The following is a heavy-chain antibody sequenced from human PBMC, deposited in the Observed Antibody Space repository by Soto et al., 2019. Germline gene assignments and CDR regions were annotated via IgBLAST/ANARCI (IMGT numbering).Heavy chain of an antibody. CDR3: ARGGLRNYDFWSGYYPWYFDY. Sequence: PSETLSLTCAVYGGSFSGYYWSWIRQPPGKGLEWIGEINHSGSTNYNPSLKSRVTISVDTSKNQFSLKLSSVTAADTAVYYCARGGLRNYDFWSGYYPWYFDYWGQGTLVTVSS. J-gene: IGHJ4*02. V-gene: IGHV4-34*01. CDR2: INHSGST. CDR1: GGSFSGYY. D-gene: IGHD3-3*01.